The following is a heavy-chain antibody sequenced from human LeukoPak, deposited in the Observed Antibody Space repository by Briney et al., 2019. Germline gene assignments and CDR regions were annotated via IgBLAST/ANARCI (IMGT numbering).Heavy chain of an antibody. V-gene: IGHV3-7*01. CDR2: IKQDGSEK. D-gene: IGHD3-10*01. J-gene: IGHJ4*02. Sequence: GGSLRLSCAASGFTFDDYDMHWVRQAPGKGLEWVAKIKQDGSEKYYVDSVKGRFTISRDNAKNSVYLEMNSLRAEDTAVYYSAKDHEYDYGSASYWYYLDYWGQGTLVTVSS. CDR3: AKDHEYDYGSASYWYYLDY. CDR1: GFTFDDYD.